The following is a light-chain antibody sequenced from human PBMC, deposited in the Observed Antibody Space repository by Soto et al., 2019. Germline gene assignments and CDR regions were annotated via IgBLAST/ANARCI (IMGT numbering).Light chain of an antibody. J-gene: IGKJ1*01. Sequence: EIVLTQSPGTLSLSPGERATLSCRASQSVSSSYLAWYQQEPGQAPRLLIYGAFSRATGIPDRFSGSGSGTDFTLTISRLEPEDFAVYYCQQYGSSPPWTFGQGTKVDIK. CDR1: QSVSSSY. CDR3: QQYGSSPPWT. CDR2: GAF. V-gene: IGKV3-20*01.